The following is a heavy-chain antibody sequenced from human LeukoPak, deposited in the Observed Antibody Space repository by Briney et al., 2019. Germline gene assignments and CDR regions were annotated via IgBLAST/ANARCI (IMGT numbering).Heavy chain of an antibody. D-gene: IGHD7-27*01. CDR2: IKQDGGEQ. V-gene: IGHV3-7*01. Sequence: TGGSLRLSCAASGFTFSSYAMSWVRQAPGKGLEWVANIKQDGGEQAYVDSVKGRFTFSRDNAKKSLYLQMNSLRAEDTAVYYCARVLNWGSGGYFDYWGQGTLVTVSS. CDR1: GFTFSSYA. J-gene: IGHJ4*02. CDR3: ARVLNWGSGGYFDY.